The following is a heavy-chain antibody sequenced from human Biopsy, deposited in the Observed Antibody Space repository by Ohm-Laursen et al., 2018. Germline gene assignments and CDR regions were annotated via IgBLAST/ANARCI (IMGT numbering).Heavy chain of an antibody. Sequence: SLRLSCAATGFTFSNYAMSWVRQAPGKGLEWVSGISGSGGRTYCAESMKGRFTISRDNSKKTVYLQMKSLRAEDTAVYYCAKEVFSAVGTSGFDPWGQGTFVTVSS. V-gene: IGHV3-23*01. CDR3: AKEVFSAVGTSGFDP. D-gene: IGHD1/OR15-1a*01. J-gene: IGHJ5*02. CDR2: ISGSGGRT. CDR1: GFTFSNYA.